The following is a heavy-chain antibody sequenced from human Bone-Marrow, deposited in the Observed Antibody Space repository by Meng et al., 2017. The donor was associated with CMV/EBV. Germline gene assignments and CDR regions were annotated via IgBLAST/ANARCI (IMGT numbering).Heavy chain of an antibody. CDR3: AKGGIVGVIAIPNTEYVQD. CDR2: IYGGGSNT. V-gene: IGHV3-23*03. D-gene: IGHD2-21*01. Sequence: GESLKISCAASGFTFSSYAMGWVRQAPGKGLEWVSVIYGGGSNTYYADSVEGRFTISRDNSKNTLYLQMNILRAEDTAVYYCAKGGIVGVIAIPNTEYVQDWGQGTLVTVSS. CDR1: GFTFSSYA. J-gene: IGHJ1*01.